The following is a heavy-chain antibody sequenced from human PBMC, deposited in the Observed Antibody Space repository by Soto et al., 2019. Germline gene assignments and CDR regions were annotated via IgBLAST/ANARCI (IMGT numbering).Heavy chain of an antibody. Sequence: GGSLRLSCAASGFTFSSYAMHWVRQAPGKGLEYVSAISSNGGSTYYANSVKGRFTISRDNSKNTLYLQMGSLRAEDMAVYYCARDPEGTQILYYMDVWGKGTTVTVSS. CDR2: ISSNGGST. D-gene: IGHD1-26*01. J-gene: IGHJ6*03. V-gene: IGHV3-64*01. CDR3: ARDPEGTQILYYMDV. CDR1: GFTFSSYA.